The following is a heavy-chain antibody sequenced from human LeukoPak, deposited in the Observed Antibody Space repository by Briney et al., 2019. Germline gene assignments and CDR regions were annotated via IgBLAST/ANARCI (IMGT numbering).Heavy chain of an antibody. D-gene: IGHD3-22*01. J-gene: IGHJ4*02. Sequence: KASETLSLTCTVSRVSISSYYWSWIRQPPGKGLEWIGYIYYSGSTNYNPSLKSRVTMSVDTSKNQFSLKLSSVNAADTAVYYCASHYYDSSGYYPFDYWGQGTLVTVSS. CDR2: IYYSGST. CDR3: ASHYYDSSGYYPFDY. V-gene: IGHV4-59*01. CDR1: RVSISSYY.